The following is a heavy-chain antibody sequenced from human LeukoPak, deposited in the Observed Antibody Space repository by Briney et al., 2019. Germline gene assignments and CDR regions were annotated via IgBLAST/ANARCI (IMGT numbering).Heavy chain of an antibody. V-gene: IGHV1-18*01. CDR3: ARDRGYCSSTSCYTFDY. D-gene: IGHD2-2*02. J-gene: IGHJ4*02. CDR1: GYTFTSYG. Sequence: ASVKVSCKASGYTFTSYGISWVRQAPGQGLEWMGWISAYNGNTNYAQKLQGRVTMTTDTSTSTAYMELRSLRSDDTAVYYCARDRGYCSSTSCYTFDYWAREPWSPSPQ. CDR2: ISAYNGNT.